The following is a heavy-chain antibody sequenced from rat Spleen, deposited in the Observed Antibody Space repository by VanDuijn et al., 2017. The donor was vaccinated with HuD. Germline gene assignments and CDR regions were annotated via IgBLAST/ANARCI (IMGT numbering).Heavy chain of an antibody. CDR1: GFTFNNYW. CDR2: INYDGSIT. Sequence: EVQLVESGGGLVQPGRSLRLSCEASGFTFNNYWMTWVRQAPKKGLEWVATINYDGSITYYRDSVKGRFTISRDNAKSTLYLQMDSLRSEDTATYYCARQDITIAAISTFDYWGQGVMVTVSS. J-gene: IGHJ2*01. D-gene: IGHD1-2*01. V-gene: IGHV5-7*01. CDR3: ARQDITIAAISTFDY.